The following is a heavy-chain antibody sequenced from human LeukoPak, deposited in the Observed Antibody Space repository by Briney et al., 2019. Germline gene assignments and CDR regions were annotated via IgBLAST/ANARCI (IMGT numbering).Heavy chain of an antibody. CDR1: GGSISSYY. D-gene: IGHD3-9*01. V-gene: IGHV4-59*01. CDR3: ARADYDILTGYYSYFDY. Sequence: SETLSLTCTVSGGSISSYYWSWIRQPPGKGLEWIGYIYYSGSTNYNPSLKSRVTISVDTSKNQFSLKLSSVTAADTAVYYCARADYDILTGYYSYFDYWGQGTLVTVSS. J-gene: IGHJ4*02. CDR2: IYYSGST.